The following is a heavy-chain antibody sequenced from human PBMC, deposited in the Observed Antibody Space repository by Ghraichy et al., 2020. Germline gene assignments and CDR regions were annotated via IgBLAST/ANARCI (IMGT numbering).Heavy chain of an antibody. V-gene: IGHV4-59*08. D-gene: IGHD6-19*01. Sequence: SETLSLTCTVSGGSISSYYWSWIRQPPGKGLEWIGYIYYSGSTNYNPSLKSRVTISVDTSKNQFSLKLSSVTAADTAVYYCARHSVIGAVAGLWYFDLWGRGTLVTVSS. CDR1: GGSISSYY. CDR3: ARHSVIGAVAGLWYFDL. CDR2: IYYSGST. J-gene: IGHJ2*01.